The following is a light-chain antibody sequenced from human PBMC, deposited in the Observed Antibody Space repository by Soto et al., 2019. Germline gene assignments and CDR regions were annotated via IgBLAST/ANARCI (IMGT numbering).Light chain of an antibody. CDR3: QSYNDWPFA. Sequence: DIVLTQSPATLSVSPGDTVTLSCRASESLFGFLAWYQQKPGQAPRLLMYGVSTRATGIPARFSGGGSATDFTLTISSLQYEDSAFYLCQSYNDWPFASGLGTRLEI. CDR1: ESLFGF. V-gene: IGKV3-15*01. J-gene: IGKJ2*01. CDR2: GVS.